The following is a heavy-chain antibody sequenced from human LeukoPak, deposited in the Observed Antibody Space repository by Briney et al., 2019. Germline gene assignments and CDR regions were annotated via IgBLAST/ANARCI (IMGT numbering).Heavy chain of an antibody. CDR3: ARVNTQGVPSP. Sequence: SETLSLTCTVSGGSISSYYWSWIRQPPGKGLEWIGYIYYTGSTNYNPSLKSRVTISVDTSKNQFSLKLSSLTAADTAVYYCARVNTQGVPSPWGQGILVTVSS. J-gene: IGHJ5*02. V-gene: IGHV4-59*01. CDR1: GGSISSYY. D-gene: IGHD2-15*01. CDR2: IYYTGST.